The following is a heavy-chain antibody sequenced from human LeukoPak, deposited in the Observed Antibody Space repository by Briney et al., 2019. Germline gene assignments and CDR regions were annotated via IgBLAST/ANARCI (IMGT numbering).Heavy chain of an antibody. D-gene: IGHD5-18*01. CDR1: GFSFSSYA. CDR2: ISGSGGNT. CDR3: AKAHTAMVTPYVDY. V-gene: IGHV3-23*01. J-gene: IGHJ4*01. Sequence: GGSLRLSCAASGFSFSSYAMSWVRQAPGKGLEWVSAISGSGGNTYYADSVRGRFTISRDNSKNTLYLQMNSLRAEDTAVYYCAKAHTAMVTPYVDYWGQGTLVTVSS.